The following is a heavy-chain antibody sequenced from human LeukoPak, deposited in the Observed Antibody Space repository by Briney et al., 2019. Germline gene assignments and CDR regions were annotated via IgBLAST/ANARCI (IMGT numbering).Heavy chain of an antibody. CDR2: ISYDGSNK. CDR3: ARDRYYDILTGYYYYGMDV. D-gene: IGHD3-9*01. CDR1: GFTFSSYA. J-gene: IGHJ6*02. V-gene: IGHV3-30-3*01. Sequence: GGSLRLSCAASGFTFSSYAMHWVRQAPGKGLEWVAVISYDGSNKYYADSVKGRFTISRVNSKNTLYLQMNSLRAEDTAVYYCARDRYYDILTGYYYYGMDVWGQGATVTVSS.